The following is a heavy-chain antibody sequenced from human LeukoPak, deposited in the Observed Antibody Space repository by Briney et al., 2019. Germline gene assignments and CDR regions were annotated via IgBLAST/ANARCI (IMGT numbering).Heavy chain of an antibody. CDR3: ARVSFCSSSSCYRYMDV. CDR1: GFTFSRYG. V-gene: IGHV3-21*01. D-gene: IGHD2-2*01. Sequence: GGSLRLSCAGSGFTFSRYGVNWVRQAPGKGLEWVSYITSGVNIYYADSVKGRFTISRDNAKNSTYLQMNSLRAEDTAVYYCARVSFCSSSSCYRYMDVWAKGPRSPSP. J-gene: IGHJ6*03. CDR2: ITSGVNI.